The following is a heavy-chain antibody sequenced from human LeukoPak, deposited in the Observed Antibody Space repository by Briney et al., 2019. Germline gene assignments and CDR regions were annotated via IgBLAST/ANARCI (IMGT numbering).Heavy chain of an antibody. V-gene: IGHV3-21*01. CDR2: ISSSSSYI. CDR1: GFTFSSYS. CDR3: ARDRYNYGAHDAFDI. D-gene: IGHD1-1*01. J-gene: IGHJ3*02. Sequence: GGSLRLSCAASGFTFSSYSMNWVRQAPGKGLEWLSSISSSSSYIYYADSVKGRFTISRDNAKNSLFLQMNSLRGDNTAVYYCARDRYNYGAHDAFDIWGQGTMVTVSS.